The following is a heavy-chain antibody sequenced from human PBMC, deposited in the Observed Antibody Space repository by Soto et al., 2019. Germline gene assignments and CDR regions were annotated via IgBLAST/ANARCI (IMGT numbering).Heavy chain of an antibody. J-gene: IGHJ4*02. D-gene: IGHD1-26*01. Sequence: QVQLVQSGAEVKKPGASVKVSCKASGYTFTSYGISWVRQAPGQGLEWMGWISADNGNTNYAQKRQGRLTXTXYTSTSIAYMELRSLRSDDTAVYYCARDRGSYALDYWGQGTLVTVSS. CDR2: ISADNGNT. CDR3: ARDRGSYALDY. CDR1: GYTFTSYG. V-gene: IGHV1-18*01.